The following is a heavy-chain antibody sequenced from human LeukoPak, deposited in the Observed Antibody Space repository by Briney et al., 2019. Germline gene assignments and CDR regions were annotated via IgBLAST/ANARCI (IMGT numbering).Heavy chain of an antibody. V-gene: IGHV3-30*02. J-gene: IGHJ4*02. CDR3: ANSIWSGYYGYFDY. D-gene: IGHD3-3*01. CDR2: IRYDGNDK. Sequence: GGSLRLSCAASGFTFSYYGMHWVRQAPGKGLEWVAFIRYDGNDKYYADSVKGRFTISRDNSKNTLYLQMNSLRDEDTAVYYCANSIWSGYYGYFDYWGQGTLVTVSS. CDR1: GFTFSYYG.